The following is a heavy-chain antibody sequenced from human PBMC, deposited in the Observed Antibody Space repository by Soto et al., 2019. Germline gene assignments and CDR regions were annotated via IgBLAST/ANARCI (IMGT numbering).Heavy chain of an antibody. CDR3: ARGDSGYEVYYFDY. J-gene: IGHJ4*02. V-gene: IGHV3-48*01. CDR2: ISSSSSSM. Sequence: PGGSLRLSCAASGFTFRIYSMNWVRQAPGKGLEWVSYISSSSSSMYYADSVEGRFTMSRDNSKNSLYLQMNSLRAEDTAVYYWARGDSGYEVYYFDYWGQGTLVTVSS. D-gene: IGHD5-12*01. CDR1: GFTFRIYS.